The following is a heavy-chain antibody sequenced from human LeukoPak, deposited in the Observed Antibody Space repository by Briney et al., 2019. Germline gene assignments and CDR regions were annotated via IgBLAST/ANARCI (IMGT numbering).Heavy chain of an antibody. CDR1: GYTFTSYD. Sequence: GASVTVSYKASGYTFTSYDINWLGQAAGQGVEGMGWMNLNSGNNGYEQKFQGRITMTWDNSKTTAYMELSSSRAEGKGVYYWAREYSHHPDWGQGTLVTVSS. J-gene: IGHJ4*02. D-gene: IGHD5-12*01. V-gene: IGHV1-8*01. CDR2: MNLNSGNN. CDR3: AREYSHHPD.